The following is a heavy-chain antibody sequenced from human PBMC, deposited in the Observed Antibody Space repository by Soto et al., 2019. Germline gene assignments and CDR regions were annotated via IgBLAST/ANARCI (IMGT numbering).Heavy chain of an antibody. V-gene: IGHV1-2*02. Sequence: ASVKVSCKASGYTFTEYYIHWVRQAPGQGLEWMGWINPSSGATKSAQRFQGSVTMTRDTSITTAYMELTRLTSDDTAVYDCARGGCTDGVCTYYFDYWGQGTLVTVSS. CDR2: INPSSGAT. CDR3: ARGGCTDGVCTYYFDY. CDR1: GYTFTEYY. D-gene: IGHD2-8*01. J-gene: IGHJ4*02.